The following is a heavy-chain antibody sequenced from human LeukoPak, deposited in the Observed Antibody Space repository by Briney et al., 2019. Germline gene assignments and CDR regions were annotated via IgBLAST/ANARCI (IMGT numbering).Heavy chain of an antibody. CDR3: ARVPGRAPDF. V-gene: IGHV3-7*01. CDR2: IKRDGSEI. J-gene: IGHJ4*02. CDR1: GFTFSNYW. Sequence: GGSLRLSCATSGFTFSNYWMSWVRQPPGKGLGWVANIKRDGSEIHYVDSVKGRFTISRDNTKNSLYLQMNSLRDEDTAVYYCARVPGRAPDFWGQGTLLTVSS. D-gene: IGHD1-26*01.